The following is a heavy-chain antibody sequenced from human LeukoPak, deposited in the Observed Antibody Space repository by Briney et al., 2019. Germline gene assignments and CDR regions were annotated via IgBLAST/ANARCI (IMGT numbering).Heavy chain of an antibody. V-gene: IGHV4-39*07. CDR1: GGSISSDSFY. Sequence: MSSETLSLTCIVSGGSISSDSFYWGRIRQPPGKGLEWIGSIYYSGSTYYNPSLKSRVTISVDTSKNQFSLKLSSVTAADTAVYYCARGARAVWGSYRGFFDYWGQGTLVTVSS. D-gene: IGHD3-16*02. CDR2: IYYSGST. CDR3: ARGARAVWGSYRGFFDY. J-gene: IGHJ4*02.